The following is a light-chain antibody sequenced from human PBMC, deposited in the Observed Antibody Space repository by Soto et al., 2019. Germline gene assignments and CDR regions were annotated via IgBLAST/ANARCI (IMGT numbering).Light chain of an antibody. CDR1: QNVYNN. J-gene: IGKJ4*01. CDR3: QQCRNWPLT. Sequence: EIVMTPSPATLSVSPGEGATLSCKASQNVYNNLAWYQQRPGQPPRLLIYDASTRATGISATFSGSGYGTEFTLTISSLQSEDVAVYFCQQCRNWPLTFGGGTKVEIK. CDR2: DAS. V-gene: IGKV3-15*01.